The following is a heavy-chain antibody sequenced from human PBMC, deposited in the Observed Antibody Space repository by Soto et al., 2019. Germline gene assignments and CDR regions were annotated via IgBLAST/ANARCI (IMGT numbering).Heavy chain of an antibody. J-gene: IGHJ4*02. CDR3: ARSPVAGTGAFPGY. D-gene: IGHD6-19*01. CDR1: GFTFSSYS. V-gene: IGHV3-21*01. CDR2: ISSSSSYI. Sequence: EVQLVESGGGLVKPGGSLRLSCAASGFTFSSYSMNWVRQAPGKGLEWVSSISSSSSYIYYADSVKGRFTISRDNAKNSLYLQMNSLRAEDTAVYYCARSPVAGTGAFPGYWGQGTLVTVSS.